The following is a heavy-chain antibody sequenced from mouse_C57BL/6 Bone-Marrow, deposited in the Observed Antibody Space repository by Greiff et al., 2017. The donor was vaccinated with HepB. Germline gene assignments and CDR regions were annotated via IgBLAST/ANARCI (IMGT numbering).Heavy chain of an antibody. CDR2: ISSGGSYT. CDR1: GFTFSSYC. D-gene: IGHD1-1*01. V-gene: IGHV5-6*01. CDR3: ERRADYYGSSTYYYAMDY. Sequence: EVQLMESGGDLVKPGGSLKLSCAASGFTFSSYCMSWVRQTPDKRLEWVATISSGGSYTYYPDSVKGRFTISRDNAKNTLYLQLSRLRSEDTAVYYGERRADYYGSSTYYYAMDYWGQGTSVTVSS. J-gene: IGHJ4*01.